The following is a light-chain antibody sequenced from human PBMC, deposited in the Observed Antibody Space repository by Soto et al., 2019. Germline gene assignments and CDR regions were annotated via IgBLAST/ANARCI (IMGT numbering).Light chain of an antibody. CDR3: QQYGNSPFT. CDR2: GAS. J-gene: IGKJ3*01. Sequence: EIVLTQSPGTLSLSPGERATLSCRARQSVSSSYLAWYQQKPGQAPRLLIYGASSRATGIPDRFSGSGSGTDFTLTISRLEPEDFAVYYCQQYGNSPFTFGPGTKVDIK. V-gene: IGKV3-20*01. CDR1: QSVSSSY.